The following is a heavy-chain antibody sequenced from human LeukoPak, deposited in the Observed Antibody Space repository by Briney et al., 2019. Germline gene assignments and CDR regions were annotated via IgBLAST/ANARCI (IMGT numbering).Heavy chain of an antibody. J-gene: IGHJ3*02. CDR2: ISYDGSNK. V-gene: IGHV3-30-3*01. Sequence: PGGSLRLSCAASGFTFSSYAMHWVRQAPGKGLEWVAVISYDGSNKYYADSVKGRFTISRDNSKNTLYLQMNSLRAEDTAVYYCAGEYSSSPDAFDIWGQGTMVTVSS. CDR3: AGEYSSSPDAFDI. CDR1: GFTFSSYA. D-gene: IGHD6-6*01.